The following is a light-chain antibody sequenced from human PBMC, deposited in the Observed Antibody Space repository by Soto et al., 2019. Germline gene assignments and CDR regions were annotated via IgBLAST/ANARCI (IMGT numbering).Light chain of an antibody. CDR1: QDISSW. Sequence: DIQMTQSPSSVSASVGDRVTITCRASQDISSWLAWYQQKPGKAPKLLIYAASSLQSGVPSRFSGGGFGTYFTLTITSLQSEDSAIYYCQQCNSFPLTFGGGTKVEIK. CDR2: AAS. J-gene: IGKJ4*01. CDR3: QQCNSFPLT. V-gene: IGKV1-12*01.